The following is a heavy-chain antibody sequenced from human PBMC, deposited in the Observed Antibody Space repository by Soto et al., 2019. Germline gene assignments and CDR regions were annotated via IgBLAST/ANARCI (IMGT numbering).Heavy chain of an antibody. CDR1: GFTFSNAW. D-gene: IGHD1-7*01. CDR2: IKSKTDGGTT. CDR3: TTGWNYASGPYYFDY. Sequence: EVQLVESGGGLVKPGGSLRLSCAASGFTFSNAWMSWVRQAPGKGLEWVGRIKSKTDGGTTDYAAPVKGRFTISRDDSKNTLYLQMNSLKTEDTAVYYCTTGWNYASGPYYFDYWGQGTLVTVSS. V-gene: IGHV3-15*01. J-gene: IGHJ4*02.